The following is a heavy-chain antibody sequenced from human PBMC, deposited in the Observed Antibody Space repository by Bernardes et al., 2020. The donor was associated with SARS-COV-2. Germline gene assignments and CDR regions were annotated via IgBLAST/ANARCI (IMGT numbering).Heavy chain of an antibody. CDR3: ATDDIRPLCGGPGFYS. J-gene: IGHJ4*02. D-gene: IGHD2-21*01. Sequence: VGSLILSCAASGFTFTKCDMSWVRQAPGKGLEWISGISGSGNTTYYADSVKGRFTISRDNSRNILYLKLASLRAEDTAVYYCATDDIRPLCGGPGFYSWRQGTLVTVSS. CDR1: GFTFTKCD. V-gene: IGHV3-23*01. CDR2: ISGSGNTT.